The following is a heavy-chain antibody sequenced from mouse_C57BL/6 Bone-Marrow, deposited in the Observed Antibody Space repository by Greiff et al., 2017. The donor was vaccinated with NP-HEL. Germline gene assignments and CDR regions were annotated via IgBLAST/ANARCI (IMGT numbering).Heavy chain of an antibody. V-gene: IGHV14-4*01. CDR2: IDPENGDT. J-gene: IGHJ2*01. Sequence: EVQLQQSGAELVRPGASVKLSCTASGFNIKDDYMHWVKQRPEQGLEWIGWIDPENGDTEYASKFQGKATITADTSSNTAYLQLSSLTSEDTAVDYCTTGVITTVVADWGQGTTLTVSS. CDR1: GFNIKDDY. D-gene: IGHD1-1*01. CDR3: TTGVITTVVAD.